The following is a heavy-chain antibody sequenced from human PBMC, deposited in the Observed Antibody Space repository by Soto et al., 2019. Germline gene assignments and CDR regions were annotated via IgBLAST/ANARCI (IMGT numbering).Heavy chain of an antibody. CDR2: INPNSGNT. V-gene: IGHV1-8*01. D-gene: IGHD6-19*01. CDR1: GYTFTSYE. J-gene: IGHJ4*02. CDR3: ARTYASGWYNY. Sequence: ASVKVSCKASGYTFTSYEINWVRQATGQGLEWMGWINPNSGNTGYAQKFQGRVTMTRNSSLSTAYMELSGLRSEDTAVYYCARTYASGWYNYWGQGTPVTVSS.